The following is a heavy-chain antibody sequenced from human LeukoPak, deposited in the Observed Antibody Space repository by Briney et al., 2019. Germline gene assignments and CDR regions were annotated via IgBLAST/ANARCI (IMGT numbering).Heavy chain of an antibody. CDR2: IYYSGST. CDR1: GGSISSSSYY. Sequence: SETLSLTCTVSGGSISSSSYYWGWIRQPPGKGLEWIGSIYYSGSTYYNPSLKSRVTISVDTSKNQFSLKLSSVTAADTAVYYCARPNLNPQPITIFGVVVDAFDIWGQGTMVTVSS. J-gene: IGHJ3*02. CDR3: ARPNLNPQPITIFGVVVDAFDI. V-gene: IGHV4-39*01. D-gene: IGHD3-3*01.